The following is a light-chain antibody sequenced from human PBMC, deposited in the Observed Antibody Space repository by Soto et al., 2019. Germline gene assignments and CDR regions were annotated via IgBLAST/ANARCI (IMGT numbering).Light chain of an antibody. CDR1: SSDVGSYNL. J-gene: IGLJ2*01. V-gene: IGLV2-23*01. CDR2: EGS. Sequence: QSVLTQPASVSGSPGQSITISCTGTSSDVGSYNLVSWYQQHPGKAPKLMIYEGSKRPSGVSNRFSGSKSGNTASLTISGLQADDEAYYYCCSYAGSRGLVFGGGTQLTVL. CDR3: CSYAGSRGLV.